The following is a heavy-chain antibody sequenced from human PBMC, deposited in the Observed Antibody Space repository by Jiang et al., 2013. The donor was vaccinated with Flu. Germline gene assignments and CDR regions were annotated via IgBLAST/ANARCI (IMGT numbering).Heavy chain of an antibody. Sequence: LLKPSETLSLTCTVSGGSISSSSYYWGWIRQPPGKGLEWIGSIYYSGSTYYNPSLKSRVTISVDTSKNQFSLKLSSVTAADTAVYYCARQAALGYCSGGSCYSDYYYGMDVWGPRGPRSPSPQ. CDR3: ARQAALGYCSGGSCYSDYYYGMDV. CDR2: IYYSGST. CDR1: GGSISSSSYY. J-gene: IGHJ6*01. V-gene: IGHV4-39*01. D-gene: IGHD2-15*01.